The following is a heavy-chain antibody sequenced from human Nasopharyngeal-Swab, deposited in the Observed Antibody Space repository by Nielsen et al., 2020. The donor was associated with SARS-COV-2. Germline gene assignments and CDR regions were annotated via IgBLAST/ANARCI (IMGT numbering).Heavy chain of an antibody. CDR3: ARAVEAYYYYGMDV. V-gene: IGHV1-69*01. Sequence: WVRQAPGQGLEWMGGIIPIFGTANYAQKFQGRVTITADESTSTAYMELSSLRSEDTAVYYCARAVEAYYYYGMDVWGQGTTVTVSS. D-gene: IGHD5-24*01. CDR2: IIPIFGTA. J-gene: IGHJ6*02.